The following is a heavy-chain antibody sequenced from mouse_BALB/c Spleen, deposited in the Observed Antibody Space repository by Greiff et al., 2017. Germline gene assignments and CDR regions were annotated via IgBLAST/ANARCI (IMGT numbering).Heavy chain of an antibody. Sequence: EVQGVESGGGLVKPGGSLKLSCAASGFTFSSYAMSWVRQTPEKRLEWVASISSGGSTYYPDSVKGRFTISRDNARNILYLQMSSLRSEDTAMYYCARGGPSLAMDYWGQGTSVTVSS. CDR2: ISSGGST. CDR3: ARGGPSLAMDY. D-gene: IGHD1-2*01. CDR1: GFTFSSYA. J-gene: IGHJ4*01. V-gene: IGHV5-6-5*01.